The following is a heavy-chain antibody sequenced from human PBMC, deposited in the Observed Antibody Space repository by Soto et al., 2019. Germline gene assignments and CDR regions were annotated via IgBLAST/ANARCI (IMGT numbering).Heavy chain of an antibody. V-gene: IGHV3-9*01. Sequence: EVQVVESGGGLVQPGRSLRLSCAASGFTCGDYAMHWVRQAPGKGLEWVSGISWNSGNIGYADSVKGRFIISRDNAKNSLYLQMNSLRAEDSALYYCAKDIKAGTGFFYYMDVWGEGTKVTVSS. D-gene: IGHD1-7*01. CDR1: GFTCGDYA. CDR3: AKDIKAGTGFFYYMDV. CDR2: ISWNSGNI. J-gene: IGHJ6*03.